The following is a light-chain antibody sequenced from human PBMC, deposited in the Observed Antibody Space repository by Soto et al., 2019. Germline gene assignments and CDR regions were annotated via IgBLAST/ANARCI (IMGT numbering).Light chain of an antibody. CDR2: EDK. CDR3: QSYDSSTVV. Sequence: NFMLTQPHSVSESPGKTVTISCTRSSGSIASNYVQWYQQRPGSAPTTVIYEDKQRPSGVPDRFSGSTDGSSNSASLTISGLQTEDEGDYYCQSYDSSTVVFGGGTKVTVL. CDR1: SGSIASNY. V-gene: IGLV6-57*04. J-gene: IGLJ2*01.